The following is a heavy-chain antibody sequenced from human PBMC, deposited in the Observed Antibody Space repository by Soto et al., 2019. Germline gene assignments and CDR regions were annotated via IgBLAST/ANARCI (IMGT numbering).Heavy chain of an antibody. CDR1: GRTFPTYA. CDR2: ISYDGNLE. D-gene: IGHD6-6*01. J-gene: IGHJ6*02. V-gene: IGHV3-30*09. CDR3: ARLVLPHTNTGDYYGMEV. Sequence: QVQLVESGEGVVEPGRSLRLSCAASGRTFPTYAMHWVRLPPGKGLVWVAVISYDGNLEYYADSVKGRFAISRDNSKNTLYLQMNSLRTDDTAGYSCARLVLPHTNTGDYYGMEVWGHGTTVSISS.